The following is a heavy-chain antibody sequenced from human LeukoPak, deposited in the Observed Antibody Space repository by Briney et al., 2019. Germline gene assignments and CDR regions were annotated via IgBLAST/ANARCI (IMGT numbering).Heavy chain of an antibody. CDR2: IRYGGSNK. Sequence: GGSLRLSCAASGFTFSSYAMHWVRQAPGKGLEWVAFIRYGGSNKYYADSVKGRFTISRDNSKNTLYLQMNSLRAEDTAVYYCAKDSSSWSVDYWGQGTLVTVSS. CDR1: GFTFSSYA. CDR3: AKDSSSWSVDY. J-gene: IGHJ4*02. V-gene: IGHV3-30*02. D-gene: IGHD6-13*01.